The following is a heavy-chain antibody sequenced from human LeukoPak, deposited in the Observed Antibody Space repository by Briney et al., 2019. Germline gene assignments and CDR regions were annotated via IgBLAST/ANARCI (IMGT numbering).Heavy chain of an antibody. D-gene: IGHD3-16*01. CDR3: AKSLGSRAYQSFDY. V-gene: IGHV3-23*01. J-gene: IGHJ4*02. CDR1: GFTVTNYA. CDR2: ISGSDSTT. Sequence: GGSLRLSCAASGFTVTNYAITWVRQAPGKGLEWVSGISGSDSTTYYTDSVRGRFTISRDNSKNTLYLQMNSLRAEDTAVYYCAKSLGSRAYQSFDYWGQGTLVTVSS.